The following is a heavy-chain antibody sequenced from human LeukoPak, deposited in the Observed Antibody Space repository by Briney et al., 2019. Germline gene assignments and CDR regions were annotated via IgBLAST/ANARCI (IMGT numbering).Heavy chain of an antibody. CDR3: VTVRRGCSRTSCYFEN. D-gene: IGHD2-2*01. V-gene: IGHV4-4*02. CDR2: IDQGGST. J-gene: IGHJ4*02. CDR1: SVSISSNYW. Sequence: SETLSLTCAVSSVSISSNYWWTWVRQPPGQGLEWIGEIDQGGSTNYNPSLKSRVTISLDQSKNQFSLKVISLTAADTAVYYCVTVRRGCSRTSCYFENWGPGTLVTVSS.